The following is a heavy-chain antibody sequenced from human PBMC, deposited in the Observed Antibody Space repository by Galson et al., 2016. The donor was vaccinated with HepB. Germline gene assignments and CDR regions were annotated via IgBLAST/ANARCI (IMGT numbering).Heavy chain of an antibody. D-gene: IGHD6-13*01. J-gene: IGHJ4*02. Sequence: PALVKPTQTLTLTCTFSGFSLSTTAVGVGWLRQPPGKALEWLALIYWDDDRRYSPSLRSRLTISKDTSNNQVVLIMTNMDPVDTATYFCAHLIIGAGSLYSTSWFRFDYWGQGTLVTVSS. CDR2: IYWDDDR. CDR3: AHLIIGAGSLYSTSWFRFDY. V-gene: IGHV2-5*02. CDR1: GFSLSTTAVG.